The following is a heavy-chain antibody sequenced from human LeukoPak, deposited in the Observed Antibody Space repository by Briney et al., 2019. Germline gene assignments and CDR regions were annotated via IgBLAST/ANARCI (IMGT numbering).Heavy chain of an antibody. CDR3: VRDRGTYRPIDY. CDR2: IKQDGSEK. CDR1: GFTFSGYW. J-gene: IGHJ4*02. V-gene: IGHV3-7*03. D-gene: IGHD1-26*01. Sequence: GGSLRLSCAASGFTFSGYWMSWVRQAPGKGLEWVANIKQDGSEKNYVDSVKGRFTISRDNAKNSLYLQTNSLRAEDTAIYYCVRDRGTYRPIDYWGQGTLVTVSS.